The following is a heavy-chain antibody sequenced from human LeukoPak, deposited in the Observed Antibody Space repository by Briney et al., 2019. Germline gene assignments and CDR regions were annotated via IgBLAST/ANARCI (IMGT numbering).Heavy chain of an antibody. J-gene: IGHJ4*02. CDR3: AKDLGDYYDSSGYPHFDY. D-gene: IGHD3-22*01. Sequence: PGGSLRLSCAASGFTFSSYAMSWVRQAPGKGLEWVSAISGSGGSTYYADSVKGRFTISRDNSKNTLYLQMNSLRAEDTAVYYCAKDLGDYYDSSGYPHFDYWGQGTLVTYSS. V-gene: IGHV3-23*01. CDR1: GFTFSSYA. CDR2: ISGSGGST.